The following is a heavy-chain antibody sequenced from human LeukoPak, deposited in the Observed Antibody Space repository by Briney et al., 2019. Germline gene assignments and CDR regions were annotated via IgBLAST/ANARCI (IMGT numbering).Heavy chain of an antibody. Sequence: SETLSLTCTVSGGSISGYYWTWIRQPPGKGLEWIGYMYYNGNTNYNPSLKSRVTISVDPSKNQFSLKLSSVTAADTAVYYCARTYYYYYYMDVWGKGTTVTVSS. CDR3: ARTYYYYYYMDV. V-gene: IGHV4-59*12. CDR1: GGSISGYY. J-gene: IGHJ6*03. CDR2: MYYNGNT.